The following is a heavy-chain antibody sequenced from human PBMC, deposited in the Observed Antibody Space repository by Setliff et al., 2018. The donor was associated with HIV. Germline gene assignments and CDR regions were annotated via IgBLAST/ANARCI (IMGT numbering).Heavy chain of an antibody. J-gene: IGHJ3*02. Sequence: GESLTLSCKAVDYTFNTYWIGWVRQMPGEGLEWMGIIYPEDSNIKYNPSFQNQVTISADKSISTAYLQVHNLKASDTATYYCARRDGRSMNAFEIWGPGTMVTVS. CDR2: IYPEDSNI. CDR3: ARRDGRSMNAFEI. CDR1: DYTFNTYW. V-gene: IGHV5-51*01. D-gene: IGHD6-13*01.